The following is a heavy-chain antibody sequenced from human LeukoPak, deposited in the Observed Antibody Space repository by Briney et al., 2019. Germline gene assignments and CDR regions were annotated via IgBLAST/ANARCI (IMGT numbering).Heavy chain of an antibody. CDR3: ARRPYYYDSSGLWYGMDV. CDR1: GYSFTSYW. Sequence: GESLKISCKGSGYSFTSYWIGWVRQMPGKGLEWMGIIYPGDSDTRYSPSFQGQVTISADKSIGTAYLQWSSLKASDTAMYYCARRPYYYDSSGLWYGMDVWGQGTTVTVSS. D-gene: IGHD3-22*01. J-gene: IGHJ6*02. V-gene: IGHV5-51*01. CDR2: IYPGDSDT.